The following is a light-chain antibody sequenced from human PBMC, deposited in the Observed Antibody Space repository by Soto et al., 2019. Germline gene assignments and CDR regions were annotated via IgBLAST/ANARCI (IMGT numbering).Light chain of an antibody. CDR3: QHYHSQSIT. CDR2: AAS. V-gene: IGKV1-5*01. J-gene: IGKJ4*01. CDR1: ENIFKC. Sequence: DILLIQSPATLSASVGDRITITCRASENIFKCLAWYQQRSGSAPNLLIYAASDLEKGVPSRFSGSGSVTEFTLTIDNLQPNDSATYFCQHYHSQSITFGGGTQVDVK.